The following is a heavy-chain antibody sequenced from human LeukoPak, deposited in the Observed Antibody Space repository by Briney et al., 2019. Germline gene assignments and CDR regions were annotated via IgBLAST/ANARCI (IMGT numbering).Heavy chain of an antibody. D-gene: IGHD3-22*01. V-gene: IGHV4-34*01. CDR3: ARAFDSSGYLVPLDY. CDR1: GGSFSGYY. Sequence: SETLSLTCAVYGGSFSGYYWSWIRQPPGKGLEWIGEINHSGSTNYNPSLKSRVTISVDTSKNQFSPRLSSVTAADTAVYYCARAFDSSGYLVPLDYWGQGTLVTVSS. J-gene: IGHJ4*02. CDR2: INHSGST.